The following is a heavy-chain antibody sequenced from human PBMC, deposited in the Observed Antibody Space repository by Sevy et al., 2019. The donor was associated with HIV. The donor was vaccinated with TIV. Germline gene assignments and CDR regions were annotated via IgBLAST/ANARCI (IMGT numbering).Heavy chain of an antibody. D-gene: IGHD2-15*01. V-gene: IGHV3-30-3*01. CDR3: TKESARGGSGGYYYYYGMDV. Sequence: GGSLRRSCAASGFTFSNYAMHWVRQAPGKGLEWVAVISYDGSNKYYADSVKGRFTISRDNSKNTLYLQMNSLKAEDTAVYYCTKESARGGSGGYYYYYGMDVWGQGTTVTVSS. J-gene: IGHJ6*02. CDR2: ISYDGSNK. CDR1: GFTFSNYA.